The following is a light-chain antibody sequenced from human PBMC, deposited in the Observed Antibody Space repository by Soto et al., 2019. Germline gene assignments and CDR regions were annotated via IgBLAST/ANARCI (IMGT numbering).Light chain of an antibody. CDR3: NSYAGSINYV. CDR2: EVS. Sequence: QSALTQPPSASGSPGQSVTISCTGTSSDVGGYNYVSWYQQHPGKAPKLMIYEVSKRSSGVPDRFSGSKSGNTASLTVSGLQAEDEADSYCNSYAGSINYVFGTGT. CDR1: SSDVGGYNY. J-gene: IGLJ1*01. V-gene: IGLV2-8*01.